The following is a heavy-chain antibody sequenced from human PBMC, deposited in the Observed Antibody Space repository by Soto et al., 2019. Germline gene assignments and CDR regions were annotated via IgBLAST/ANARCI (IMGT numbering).Heavy chain of an antibody. CDR1: GFTFDDYA. Sequence: GGSLRLSCAASGFTFDDYAMHWVRQAPGKGLEWVSGISWNSGSIGYADSVKGRFTISRDNAKNSLYLQMNSLRAEDTALYYCAKDMAKDDAFDIWGQGTMVTVSS. V-gene: IGHV3-9*01. CDR3: AKDMAKDDAFDI. J-gene: IGHJ3*02. CDR2: ISWNSGSI.